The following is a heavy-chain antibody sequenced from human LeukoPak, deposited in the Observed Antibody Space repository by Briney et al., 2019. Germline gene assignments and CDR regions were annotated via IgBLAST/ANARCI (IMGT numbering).Heavy chain of an antibody. J-gene: IGHJ6*02. D-gene: IGHD6-13*01. Sequence: NPGGSLRLSCAASGFTFSDYYMSWIRQAPGKGLEWVSYISSSGSTIYYADSVKGRFTISRDNAKNSLYLQMNSLRAEDTAVYYCARDAPLSIAAAGTFHYYGMDVWGQGTTVTVSS. CDR1: GFTFSDYY. CDR3: ARDAPLSIAAAGTFHYYGMDV. V-gene: IGHV3-11*01. CDR2: ISSSGSTI.